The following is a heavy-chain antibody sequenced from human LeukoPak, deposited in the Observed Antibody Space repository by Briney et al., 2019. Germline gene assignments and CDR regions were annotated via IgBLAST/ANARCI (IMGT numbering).Heavy chain of an antibody. Sequence: GGSLRLSCAASGFTFSSYAMHWVRQAPGKGLEWVAVISYDGGNKYYIDSVKGRFTISRDSSKNTLYLQMNGLSAEDTAVYYCAKVHLTYYYDSSGYGFQDYWGQGALVTVSS. J-gene: IGHJ4*02. V-gene: IGHV3-30*18. CDR1: GFTFSSYA. CDR3: AKVHLTYYYDSSGYGFQDY. CDR2: ISYDGGNK. D-gene: IGHD3-22*01.